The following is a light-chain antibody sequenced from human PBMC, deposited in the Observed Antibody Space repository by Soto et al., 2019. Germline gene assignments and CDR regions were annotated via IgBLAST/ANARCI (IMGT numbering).Light chain of an antibody. Sequence: QSALTQPASVSGSPGQSITISCTGTSSDVGGYNYVYWYQQHPGQAPKLVIFDVSDRPSGVSNRFSGSQSGNTASLTISGLQAEDEADYYCISSTSSSPRVFGTGTKVTVL. CDR1: SSDVGGYNY. J-gene: IGLJ1*01. CDR3: ISSTSSSPRV. V-gene: IGLV2-14*01. CDR2: DVS.